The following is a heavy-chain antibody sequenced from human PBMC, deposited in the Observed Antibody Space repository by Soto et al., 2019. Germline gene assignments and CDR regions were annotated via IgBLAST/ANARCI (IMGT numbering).Heavy chain of an antibody. CDR3: ARDGYCISTTCYFLPDV. Sequence: EVQLVESGGGLVQPWGSLRLSCAASGFGISRFGWNWVRKVPGKGLDWVPYISSSSSTIYYADSVKGRFTISRDNAKNSLYLQMNSLRDEDTAVYYCARDGYCISTTCYFLPDVWGQGTSVTVSS. J-gene: IGHJ6*02. CDR2: ISSSSSTI. CDR1: GFGISRFG. V-gene: IGHV3-48*02. D-gene: IGHD2-2*03.